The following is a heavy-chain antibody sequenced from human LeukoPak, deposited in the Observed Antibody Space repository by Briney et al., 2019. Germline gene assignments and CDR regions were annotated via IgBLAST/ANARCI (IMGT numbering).Heavy chain of an antibody. D-gene: IGHD6-13*01. Sequence: GESLKISCAASGFTFSSYGMHWVRQAPGKGLEWVAFIRYDGSNKYYADSVKGRFTISRDNSKNTLYLQMNSLRAEDTAVYYCAKEDIGIAAADYFDYWGQGTLVTVSS. CDR3: AKEDIGIAAADYFDY. V-gene: IGHV3-30*02. J-gene: IGHJ4*02. CDR1: GFTFSSYG. CDR2: IRYDGSNK.